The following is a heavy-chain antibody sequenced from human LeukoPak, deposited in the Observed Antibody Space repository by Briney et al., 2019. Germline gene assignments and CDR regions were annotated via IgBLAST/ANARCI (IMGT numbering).Heavy chain of an antibody. Sequence: GGSLRLSCAASGFTFSSCDMHWVRQATGKGLEWVSMIGTAGDTYYPASVKGRFTISRENAKNSSYLQMNSLRAGDTAVYYCVRATAGFDYWGQGTLVTVSS. CDR1: GFTFSSCD. CDR2: IGTAGDT. CDR3: VRATAGFDY. V-gene: IGHV3-13*04. J-gene: IGHJ4*02.